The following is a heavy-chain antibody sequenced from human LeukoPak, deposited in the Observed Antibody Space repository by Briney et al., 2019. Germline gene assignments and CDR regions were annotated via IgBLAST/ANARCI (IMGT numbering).Heavy chain of an antibody. CDR2: IYYSGST. J-gene: IGHJ3*02. V-gene: IGHV4-59*01. CDR3: ARGTILTKDDGFDI. Sequence: SETLSLTCTVSGGSISGYYWSWIRQPPGKGLEWIGYIYYSGSTNYNPSLKSRLTISVDTSKKQFSLKLSSVTAADTATYYCARGTILTKDDGFDIWGQGTMVTVSS. CDR1: GGSISGYY. D-gene: IGHD1/OR15-1a*01.